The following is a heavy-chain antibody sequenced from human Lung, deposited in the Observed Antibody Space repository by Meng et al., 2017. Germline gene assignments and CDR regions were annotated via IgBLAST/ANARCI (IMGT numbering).Heavy chain of an antibody. D-gene: IGHD3-10*01. CDR1: GGSIRGSN. J-gene: IGHJ4*02. CDR3: ARERHSTIIRGVIDF. CDR2: INHGGST. V-gene: IGHV4-34*01. Sequence: PQGCTGLLGPSENLPLNWDGYGGSIRGSNWSWIRQSPAKGLEWIGKINHGGSTNYNPSLESRVTISVDTPKNQFSLRLTSMTVADTAVYYCARERHSTIIRGVIDFWGQGALVTVSS.